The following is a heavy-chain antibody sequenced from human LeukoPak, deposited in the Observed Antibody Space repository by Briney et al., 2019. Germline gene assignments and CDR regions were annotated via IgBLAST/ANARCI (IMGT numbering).Heavy chain of an antibody. Sequence: PSETLSLTCTVSGGSISSGSSYWGWIRQPPGKGLEWIGSIYYSGSTYYNPSLKSRVTISVDTSKNQFSLKLSSVTAADTAVYYCAGENGDYVDYYYGMDVWGQGTTVTVSS. J-gene: IGHJ6*02. CDR2: IYYSGST. V-gene: IGHV4-39*07. CDR1: GGSISSGSSY. CDR3: AGENGDYVDYYYGMDV. D-gene: IGHD4-17*01.